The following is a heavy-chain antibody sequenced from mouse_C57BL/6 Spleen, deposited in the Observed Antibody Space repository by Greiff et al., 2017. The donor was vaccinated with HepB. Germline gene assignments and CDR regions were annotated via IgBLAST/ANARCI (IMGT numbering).Heavy chain of an antibody. CDR2: INPSTGGT. V-gene: IGHV1-42*01. Sequence: VQLQQSGPELVKPGASVKISCKASGYSFTGYYMNWVKQSPEKSLEWIGEINPSTGGTTYNQKFKAKATLTVDKSSSTAYMQLKSLTSDDSAVYYCATPTTTNFDYWGQGTTLTFSS. D-gene: IGHD6-1*01. CDR3: ATPTTTNFDY. CDR1: GYSFTGYY. J-gene: IGHJ2*01.